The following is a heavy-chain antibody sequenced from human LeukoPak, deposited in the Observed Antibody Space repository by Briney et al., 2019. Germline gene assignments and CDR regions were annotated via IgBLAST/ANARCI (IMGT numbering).Heavy chain of an antibody. CDR3: ARDLAYCGGDCYSAREYYFDY. V-gene: IGHV3-30*02. CDR1: GFTFSSYG. J-gene: IGHJ4*02. CDR2: IRYDGSNK. Sequence: GGSLRLSCAASGFTFSSYGMHWVRQAPDKGLWLVAFIRYDGSNKYYADSVKGRFTISRDNSKNTLYLQMNSLRAEDTAVYYCARDLAYCGGDCYSAREYYFDYWGQGTLVTVSS. D-gene: IGHD2-21*01.